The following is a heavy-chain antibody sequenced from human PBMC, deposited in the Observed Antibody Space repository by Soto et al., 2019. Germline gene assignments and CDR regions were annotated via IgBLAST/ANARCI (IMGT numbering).Heavy chain of an antibody. J-gene: IGHJ4*02. CDR2: INHSGST. CDR1: GGSFSGYY. Sequence: SETLSLTCAVYGGSFSGYYWSWIRQPPGKGLEWIGEINHSGSTNYNPSLKSRVTISVDTSKNQFSLKLSSVTAADTAVYYCARATLYYGSGMGPFDYWGQGTLVTVSS. D-gene: IGHD3-10*01. CDR3: ARATLYYGSGMGPFDY. V-gene: IGHV4-34*01.